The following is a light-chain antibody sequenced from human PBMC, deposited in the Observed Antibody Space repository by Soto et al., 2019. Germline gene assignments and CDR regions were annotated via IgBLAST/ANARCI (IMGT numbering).Light chain of an antibody. CDR1: QSVNSY. CDR3: QQRVA. Sequence: EIVLTQSPATLSLSPGERATLSCRASQSVNSYLAWYQQKPGQALRLLIYDASNRATGIPARFSGSGSGTDFTLTISSLEPEDFEVYYCQQRVAFGQGTRLEIK. CDR2: DAS. V-gene: IGKV3-11*01. J-gene: IGKJ5*01.